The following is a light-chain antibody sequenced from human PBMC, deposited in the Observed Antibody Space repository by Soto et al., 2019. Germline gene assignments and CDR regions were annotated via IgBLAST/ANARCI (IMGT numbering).Light chain of an antibody. J-gene: IGLJ1*01. CDR1: SSDVGGYNY. CDR3: CSYAGSYTYV. CDR2: DGR. Sequence: TQPRSVSGPPGQSVTISSTGTSSDVGGYNYVSWYQQHPGKAPKLMIYDGRERPSGVPDRFSGSKSGNTASLAISGLQAEDEADYYCCSYAGSYTYVFGIGAKVTVL. V-gene: IGLV2-11*01.